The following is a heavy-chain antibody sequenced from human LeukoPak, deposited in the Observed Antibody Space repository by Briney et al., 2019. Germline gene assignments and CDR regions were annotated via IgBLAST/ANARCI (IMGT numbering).Heavy chain of an antibody. V-gene: IGHV4-34*01. CDR2: LNHSEST. Sequence: SETLSLTCAVYGGSFSGYYWSWIRQPPGKGLEWIGELNHSESTNYNPSLKSRVTISVDTSKNQFSLRLTSVTAADTAVYYCARERSIAAAGTWGYYYYYMDVWGKGTTVTVSS. J-gene: IGHJ6*03. D-gene: IGHD6-13*01. CDR3: ARERSIAAAGTWGYYYYYMDV. CDR1: GGSFSGYY.